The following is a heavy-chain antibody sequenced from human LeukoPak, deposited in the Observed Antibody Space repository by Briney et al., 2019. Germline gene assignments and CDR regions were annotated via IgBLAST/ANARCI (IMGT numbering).Heavy chain of an antibody. V-gene: IGHV1-18*01. Sequence: ASVKVSCKASGYTFTSYGISWVRQAPGQGLEWMGWINACNGNTNYAQKFQGRVTMTRNTSISTAYMELSSLRSEDTAVYYCARPFRRVGYCSGGSCYSWVYWGQGTLVTVSS. CDR3: ARPFRRVGYCSGGSCYSWVY. J-gene: IGHJ4*02. D-gene: IGHD2-15*01. CDR2: INACNGNT. CDR1: GYTFTSYG.